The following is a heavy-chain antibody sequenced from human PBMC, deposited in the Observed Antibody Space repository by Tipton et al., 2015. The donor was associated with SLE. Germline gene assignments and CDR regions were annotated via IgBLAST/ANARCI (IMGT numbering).Heavy chain of an antibody. J-gene: IGHJ6*02. Sequence: SLRLSCAASGFSFSYYNMNWVRQAPGKGLEWVSSISTGSRYRNYADSVKGRFTISRDTAKNSLYLHMNNLRAEDTAVYYCARDLSAALDFWGQGTTVTVSS. V-gene: IGHV3-21*03. CDR3: ARDLSAALDF. CDR2: ISTGSRYR. CDR1: GFSFSYYN. D-gene: IGHD6-13*01.